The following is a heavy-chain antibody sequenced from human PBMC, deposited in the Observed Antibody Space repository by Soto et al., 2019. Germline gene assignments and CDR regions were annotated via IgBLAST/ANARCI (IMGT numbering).Heavy chain of an antibody. CDR3: AKDSYDSSGYYYY. D-gene: IGHD3-22*01. J-gene: IGHJ4*02. CDR2: IQSGGPT. Sequence: GGSLRLSCAASGFTVSSKYMSWVRQAPGKGLEWVSLIQSGGPTYYADSVKGRFTISRDNSKNTLHLQMNSLRAEDTAVYYCAKDSYDSSGYYYYWGQGTLVTVSS. V-gene: IGHV3-66*01. CDR1: GFTVSSKY.